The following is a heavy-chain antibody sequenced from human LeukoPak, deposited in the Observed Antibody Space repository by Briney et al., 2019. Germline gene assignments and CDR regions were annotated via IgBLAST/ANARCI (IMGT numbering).Heavy chain of an antibody. J-gene: IGHJ4*02. CDR1: GGTFSSYA. Sequence: GASVKVSCKASGGTFSSYAISWVRQAPGQGLEWMVGIIPIFGTANYAHTFQGRLTITSDESTITAYMELSSLRSEYTAVYYCARRSGRGFDYWGQGTLVTVSS. V-gene: IGHV1-69*13. CDR3: ARRSGRGFDY. D-gene: IGHD3-10*01. CDR2: IIPIFGTA.